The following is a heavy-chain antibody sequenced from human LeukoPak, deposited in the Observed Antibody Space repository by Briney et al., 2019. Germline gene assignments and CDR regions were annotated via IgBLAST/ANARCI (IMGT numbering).Heavy chain of an antibody. CDR1: GFIFSSFA. J-gene: IGHJ4*02. CDR3: ARDHNWGFDY. V-gene: IGHV3-48*02. Sequence: GGSLRLSCAASGFIFSSFAMNWVRQAPGKGLEWVSYISSTYDIYYSDSVRGRFTISRDNAKNSLYLQMNSLRDEDTAVYYCARDHNWGFDYWGQGTLVAVSS. CDR2: ISSTYDI. D-gene: IGHD7-27*01.